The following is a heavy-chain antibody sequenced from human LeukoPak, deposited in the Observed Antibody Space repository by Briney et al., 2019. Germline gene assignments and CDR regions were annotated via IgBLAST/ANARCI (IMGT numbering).Heavy chain of an antibody. Sequence: GESLKISCKGSGYSFTSYWIGWVRQMPGKGLEWMGIIYPGDSDTRYSPSFQGQVTISADKSISTAYLRWSSLKASDTAMYYCARRYYYGSGSLYYFDYWGQGTLVTVSS. CDR2: IYPGDSDT. D-gene: IGHD3-10*01. CDR3: ARRYYYGSGSLYYFDY. J-gene: IGHJ4*02. V-gene: IGHV5-51*01. CDR1: GYSFTSYW.